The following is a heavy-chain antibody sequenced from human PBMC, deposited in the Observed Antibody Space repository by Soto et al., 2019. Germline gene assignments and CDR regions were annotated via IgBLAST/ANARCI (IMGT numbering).Heavy chain of an antibody. V-gene: IGHV1-18*01. J-gene: IGHJ6*02. CDR2: ISPYNGNT. CDR3: ARPLDYYYYAMDA. CDR1: GYTFSNFG. Sequence: EASVKVSCKASGYTFSNFGIIWVRQAPGQGLEWMGWISPYNGNTNYAQMFQGRLTMTTDTSTTSAYMELRSLRSDDTAVYYCARPLDYYYYAMDAWGQGTTVTVSS.